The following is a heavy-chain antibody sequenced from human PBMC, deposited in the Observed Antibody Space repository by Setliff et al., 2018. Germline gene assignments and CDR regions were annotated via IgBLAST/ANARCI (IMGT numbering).Heavy chain of an antibody. CDR1: GYTFISYG. Sequence: ASVKVSCKTSGYTFISYGLSWMRQAPGQGLEWMGWISGYNGNTDYAQNLQGRVTMTIDTSTSTAYMELRSLRSDDTAVYYCARVPRLEWLLPTFDSWGQGTLVTVS. J-gene: IGHJ4*02. CDR2: ISGYNGNT. CDR3: ARVPRLEWLLPTFDS. D-gene: IGHD3-3*01. V-gene: IGHV1-18*01.